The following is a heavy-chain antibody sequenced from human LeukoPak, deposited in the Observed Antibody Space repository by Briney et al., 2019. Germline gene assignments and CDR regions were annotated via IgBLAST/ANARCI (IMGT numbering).Heavy chain of an antibody. CDR3: ARDFLSVLEAFDI. Sequence: SGTLSLTCTVSGGSISTSNYYWGWIRQPPGKGLEWIGNIFYSGSTYYNPSLKSRVTISVDTSKNQFSLKLSSVTAADTAVYYCARDFLSVLEAFDIWGQGTMVTVSS. CDR1: GGSISTSNYY. V-gene: IGHV4-39*07. D-gene: IGHD3-3*02. J-gene: IGHJ3*02. CDR2: IFYSGST.